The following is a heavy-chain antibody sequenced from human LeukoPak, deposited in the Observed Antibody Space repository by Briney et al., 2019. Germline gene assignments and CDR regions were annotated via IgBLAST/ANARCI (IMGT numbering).Heavy chain of an antibody. J-gene: IGHJ4*02. D-gene: IGHD1-20*01. Sequence: VASVKVSCKASGYRFTDDYMHWVRQAPGQGLEWMGWINPDSGFTVYAQKFQGRVTMTRDTSISTAYMEVRRLRSDDTAVYYCAPTSEAYTSNWNVWGQGTLVTVSS. V-gene: IGHV1-2*02. CDR1: GYRFTDDY. CDR3: APTSEAYTSNWNV. CDR2: INPDSGFT.